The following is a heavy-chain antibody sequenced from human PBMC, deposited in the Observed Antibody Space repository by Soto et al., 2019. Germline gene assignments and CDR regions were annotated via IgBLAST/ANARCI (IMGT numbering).Heavy chain of an antibody. J-gene: IGHJ5*02. CDR2: ISYDGGNT. CDR1: GFTFSSYA. V-gene: IGHV3-23*01. Sequence: PGGSLRLSCAASGFTFSSYAMNWVRQAPGRGLEWVSTISYDGGNTYYPHSAKGRFTISRDNSKNTLYLQMNSLRAEDAAVYYCAKGGIGWFDPWGQGTLVTVSS. CDR3: AKGGIGWFDP. D-gene: IGHD2-21*01.